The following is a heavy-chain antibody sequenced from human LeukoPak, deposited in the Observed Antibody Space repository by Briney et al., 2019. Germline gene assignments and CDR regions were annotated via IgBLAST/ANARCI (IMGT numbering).Heavy chain of an antibody. D-gene: IGHD5-18*01. Sequence: SETLSLTCTVSGGSISSSSYYWGWIRQHPGKGLEWIGSIYYSGSTYYNPSLKSRVTISVDTSKNQFSLKLSSVTAADTAVYYCARGIQLWSGPGYYFDYWGQGTLVTVSS. CDR2: IYYSGST. CDR1: GGSISSSSYY. CDR3: ARGIQLWSGPGYYFDY. V-gene: IGHV4-39*07. J-gene: IGHJ4*02.